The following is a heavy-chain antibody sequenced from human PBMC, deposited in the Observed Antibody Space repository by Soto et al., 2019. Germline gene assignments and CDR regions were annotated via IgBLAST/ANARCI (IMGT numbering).Heavy chain of an antibody. Sequence: QVQLQESGPGLLKPSGTLSLTCAVSGVSISSSNWWRWFRQPPGKGLAWIGEIYHSGSTNYNPSLKRRFTISVDKPKNQFSRKLSSVPAADTAVYYCARDRPADTWRYGMDVWGQGTTVTVSS. CDR1: GVSISSSNW. V-gene: IGHV4-4*02. J-gene: IGHJ6*02. CDR3: ARDRPADTWRYGMDV. CDR2: IYHSGST. D-gene: IGHD1-1*01.